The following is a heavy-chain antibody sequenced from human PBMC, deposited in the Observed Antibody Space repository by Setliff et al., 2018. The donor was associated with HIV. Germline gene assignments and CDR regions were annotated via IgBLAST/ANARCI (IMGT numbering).Heavy chain of an antibody. CDR2: LFYSGIT. D-gene: IGHD3-22*01. CDR1: GGSVSSDTNY. J-gene: IGHJ3*02. Sequence: KPSETLSLTCTVSGGSVSSDTNYWDWIRQPPGKGLEWIGSLFYSGITYYTPSLKRRLTIAVDTSKDQFSLKRTSVSAADTAVYYCARHAPSDDDYDRTNSGAEDAFDIWGQGTMVTVSS. V-gene: IGHV4-39*01. CDR3: ARHAPSDDDYDRTNSGAEDAFDI.